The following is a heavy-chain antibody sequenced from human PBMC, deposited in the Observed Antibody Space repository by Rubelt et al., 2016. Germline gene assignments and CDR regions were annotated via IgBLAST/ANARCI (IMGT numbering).Heavy chain of an antibody. D-gene: IGHD2/OR15-2a*01. J-gene: IGHJ4*02. V-gene: IGHV3-33*08. CDR2: ILYDGSDK. CDR3: VRVPSTTSLSGFDF. Sequence: VQLLESGGGLVQPGGSLRLSCAASGFTLSSYAMSWVRQAPGKGLEWVAFILYDGSDKYYADSVKGRFTISRDNAKDSLYLQMNSLRDEDTAVYYCVRVPSTTSLSGFDFWGQGTLVTVSS. CDR1: GFTLSSYA.